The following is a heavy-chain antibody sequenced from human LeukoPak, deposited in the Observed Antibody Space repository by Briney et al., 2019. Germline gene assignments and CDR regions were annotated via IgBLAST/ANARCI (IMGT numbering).Heavy chain of an antibody. CDR3: ARGGAAAAPNWFDP. V-gene: IGHV3-21*01. J-gene: IGHJ5*02. CDR2: ISSSSSYI. CDR1: GFTFSSYW. Sequence: GGSLRLSCAASGFTFSSYWMSWVRQAPGKGLEWVSSISSSSSYIYYADSVKGRFTISRDNAKNSLYLQMNSLRAEDTAVYYCARGGAAAAPNWFDPWGQGTLVTVSS. D-gene: IGHD6-13*01.